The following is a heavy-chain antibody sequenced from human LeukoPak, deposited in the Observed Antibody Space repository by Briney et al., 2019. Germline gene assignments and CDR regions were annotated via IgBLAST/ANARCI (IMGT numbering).Heavy chain of an antibody. V-gene: IGHV3-33*08. J-gene: IGHJ5*02. CDR3: ARDSYQDYYGRFDP. CDR2: IWDDGNNK. D-gene: IGHD3-10*01. Sequence: GGSLRLSCAASGFTFSSYWMGWVRQAPGKRLEWVAVIWDDGNNKRYANSVNGRFTISRDNSENTLYLQMNGLTAEDTAMYYCARDSYQDYYGRFDPWGQGTLVIVSS. CDR1: GFTFSSYW.